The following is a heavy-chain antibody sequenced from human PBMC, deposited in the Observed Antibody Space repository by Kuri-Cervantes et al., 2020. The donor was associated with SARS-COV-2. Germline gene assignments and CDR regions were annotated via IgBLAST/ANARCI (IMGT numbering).Heavy chain of an antibody. Sequence: SETLSLTCTVSGGSISSYYWSWIRQPPGKGLEWIGYIYYSGSANYSPSLKSRVTISVDTSKNQFSLRLSPVTAADTAVYYCARDDFYYYAMDVWGQGTTVTVSS. J-gene: IGHJ6*02. CDR2: IYYSGSA. CDR1: GGSISSYY. CDR3: ARDDFYYYAMDV. V-gene: IGHV4-59*01.